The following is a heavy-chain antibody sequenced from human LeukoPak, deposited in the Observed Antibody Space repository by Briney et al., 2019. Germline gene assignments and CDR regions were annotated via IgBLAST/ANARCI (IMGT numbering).Heavy chain of an antibody. CDR1: GYTFTGYY. V-gene: IGHV1-2*02. D-gene: IGHD6-13*01. Sequence: ASVKVSCKASGYTFTGYYMHWVRQAPGQGLEWMGWINPNSGGTNYAQKFQGRVTMTRDTSISTAYMELSRLRSDDTAVYYCASDGSSVTTLFLGTYFDYWGQGTLVTVSS. CDR3: ASDGSSVTTLFLGTYFDY. CDR2: INPNSGGT. J-gene: IGHJ4*02.